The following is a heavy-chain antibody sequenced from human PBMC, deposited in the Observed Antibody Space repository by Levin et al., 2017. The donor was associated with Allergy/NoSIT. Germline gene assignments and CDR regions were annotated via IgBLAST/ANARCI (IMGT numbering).Heavy chain of an antibody. CDR1: GGSISNYY. CDR2: IYYSGST. D-gene: IGHD6-13*01. J-gene: IGHJ4*02. V-gene: IGHV4-59*01. Sequence: SQTLSLTCTVSGGSISNYYWNWIRQPPGKGLEWIGYIYYSGSTNYNPSLKSRVTISVDTSKNQFSLKLSSVTGADTAVYYCARGPSSSWTLYFDYWGQGTLVTVSS. CDR3: ARGPSSSWTLYFDY.